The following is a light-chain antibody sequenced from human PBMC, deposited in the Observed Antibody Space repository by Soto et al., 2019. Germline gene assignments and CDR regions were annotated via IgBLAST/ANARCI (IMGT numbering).Light chain of an antibody. V-gene: IGKV1-33*01. Sequence: IQMTQSPSSLSAPEGDGSTITCQATQDIRKYLNWYQQKPGKAPKLLIYDASSLETGVPARFSGSGSGTDFTLTISSLQPEDFATYYCQQYDNLPLIFGQGTRLEIK. CDR3: QQYDNLPLI. J-gene: IGKJ5*01. CDR2: DAS. CDR1: QDIRKY.